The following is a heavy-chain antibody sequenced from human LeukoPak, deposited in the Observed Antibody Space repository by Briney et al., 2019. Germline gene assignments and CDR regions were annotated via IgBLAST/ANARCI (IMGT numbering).Heavy chain of an antibody. J-gene: IGHJ3*02. Sequence: PSETLSLTCTVSGGSISTYYWSWIRQPPGKGLEYIGYIYYSGSTNYNPSLKSRVTMSLDTSKKQFSLKLGSLTPADPAVYYCAREEVPHGFDIWGQGTMVTVSS. CDR3: AREEVPHGFDI. V-gene: IGHV4-59*12. CDR2: IYYSGST. CDR1: GGSISTYY.